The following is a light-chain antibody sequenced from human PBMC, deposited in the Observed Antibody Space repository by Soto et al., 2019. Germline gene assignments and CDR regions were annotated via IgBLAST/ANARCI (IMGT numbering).Light chain of an antibody. V-gene: IGLV4-69*01. CDR3: QTWDTGIHI. CDR1: NGHSSYA. CDR2: INTDGSH. J-gene: IGLJ2*01. Sequence: QPVLNQSPSASASLGASVKLTCTLTNGHSSYAIAWHQQQPEKGPRFLMKINTDGSHNKGDGIPDRFSGSSSGAERYLTISSLQSEDEADYYCQTWDTGIHIFGGGTKLTVL.